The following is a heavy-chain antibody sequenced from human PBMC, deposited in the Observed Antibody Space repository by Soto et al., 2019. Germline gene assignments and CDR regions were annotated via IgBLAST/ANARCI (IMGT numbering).Heavy chain of an antibody. J-gene: IGHJ6*03. CDR3: ARFHRSGSSSWYSYYYYYYMDV. CDR2: ISSSSSTI. Sequence: GGSLRLSCAASGFTFSSYSMNWVRQAPGKGLEWVSYISSSSSTIYYADSVKGRFTISRDNAKNSLYLQMNSLRAEDTAVYYCARFHRSGSSSWYSYYYYYYMDVWGKGTTVTVSS. V-gene: IGHV3-48*01. CDR1: GFTFSSYS. D-gene: IGHD6-13*01.